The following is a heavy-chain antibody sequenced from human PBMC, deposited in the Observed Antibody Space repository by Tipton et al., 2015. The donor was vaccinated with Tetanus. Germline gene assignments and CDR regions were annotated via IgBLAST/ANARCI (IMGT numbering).Heavy chain of an antibody. CDR2: INPSGGRT. Sequence: QSGAEVKKPGASVWVSCKASGYTFINHYLHWLRQAPGHGLEWLGMINPSGGRTTYAPKFPGRVIARADTSTATGKMELSGLTSDDTAIYFCATQISSGPGLDFWGQGTTITVSS. CDR1: GYTFINHY. CDR3: ATQISSGPGLDF. V-gene: IGHV1-46*01. D-gene: IGHD3-10*02. J-gene: IGHJ3*01.